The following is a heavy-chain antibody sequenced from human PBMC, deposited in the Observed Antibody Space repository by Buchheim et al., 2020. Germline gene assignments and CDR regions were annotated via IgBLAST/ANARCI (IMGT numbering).Heavy chain of an antibody. CDR1: GGSVAGGSYS. V-gene: IGHV4-61*02. D-gene: IGHD2-8*01. Sequence: QVQLQESGPGQVKPSQTLSLTCTVSGGSVAGGSYSWSWIRQPAGKGLEWIGRIYTTGGTNYNPSLKSRITMSVDASKNQYYLNLTSVTAADTAVYYCAGGMDLTAYNWFDPWGQGTL. CDR2: IYTTGGT. J-gene: IGHJ5*02. CDR3: AGGMDLTAYNWFDP.